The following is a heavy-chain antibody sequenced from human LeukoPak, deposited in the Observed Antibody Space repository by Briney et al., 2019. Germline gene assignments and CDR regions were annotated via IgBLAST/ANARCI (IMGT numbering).Heavy chain of an antibody. CDR3: ARVGKKTSGWFSVDY. CDR1: GFTFSSYA. D-gene: IGHD6-19*01. Sequence: GRSLRLSCAASGFTFSSYAMHWVRRAPGKGLEWVAVIWYDGSNKYYADSVKGRFTISRDNSKNTLYLQMNSLRAEDTAVYYCARVGKKTSGWFSVDYWGQGTLVTVSS. CDR2: IWYDGSNK. J-gene: IGHJ4*02. V-gene: IGHV3-33*08.